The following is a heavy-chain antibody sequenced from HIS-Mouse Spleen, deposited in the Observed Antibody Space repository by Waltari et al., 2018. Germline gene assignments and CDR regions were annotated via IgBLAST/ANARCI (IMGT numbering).Heavy chain of an antibody. V-gene: IGHV4-39*07. Sequence: QLQLQESGPGLVKPSETLSLTCTVSGGSISSSSYYWGWIRQPPGKGLEWIGGIYYSGGTDNNPSLRSRVTRSVDTSKNQFSLKLSSVTAADTAVYYCAREIPYSSSWYDWYFDLWGRGTLVTVSS. J-gene: IGHJ2*01. D-gene: IGHD6-13*01. CDR3: AREIPYSSSWYDWYFDL. CDR2: IYYSGGT. CDR1: GGSISSSSYY.